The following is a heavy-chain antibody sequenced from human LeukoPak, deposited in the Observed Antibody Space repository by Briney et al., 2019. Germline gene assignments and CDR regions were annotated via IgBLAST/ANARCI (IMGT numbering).Heavy chain of an antibody. V-gene: IGHV3-72*01. CDR2: SRNKASSYTT. CDR1: GFKFSDHY. Sequence: GGSLRLSCAASGFKFSDHYIDWVRQAPGKGLEWVGRSRNKASSYTTEYAASVEGRFTISRDVSESSLYLQMNSLRTEDTAVYYWGRIAINATNGWDVWGQGTRVTVS. J-gene: IGHJ6*02. D-gene: IGHD3-9*01. CDR3: GRIAINATNGWDV.